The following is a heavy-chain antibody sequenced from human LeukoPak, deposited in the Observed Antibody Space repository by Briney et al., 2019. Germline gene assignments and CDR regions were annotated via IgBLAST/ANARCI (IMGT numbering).Heavy chain of an antibody. V-gene: IGHV4-4*02. J-gene: IGHJ6*02. Sequence: SETLSLTCAVSGDSFSSNYWWNWVRQSPGKGLEWIGEIYHSGTTNYNPSLKSRVSISLDKSKNQLSLKVNSVTAADTAVYYCARDRGGLTYGKDIWGQGTTVTVSS. CDR1: GDSFSSNYW. D-gene: IGHD2-15*01. CDR3: ARDRGGLTYGKDI. CDR2: IYHSGTT.